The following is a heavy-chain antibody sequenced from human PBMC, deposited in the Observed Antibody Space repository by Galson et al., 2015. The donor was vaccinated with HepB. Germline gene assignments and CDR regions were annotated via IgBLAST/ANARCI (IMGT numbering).Heavy chain of an antibody. CDR3: SRTDPLDV. CDR1: GFTFSNAW. J-gene: IGHJ6*02. D-gene: IGHD4-17*01. Sequence: SLRLSCAASGFTFSNAWMSWVCQAPGKGLEWVGRIKNKADGGTIHYAAPVKGRFTISRDDSENTLYLQMNSLKTEDTAVYYCSRTDPLDVWGQGTTVTVSS. CDR2: IKNKADGGTI. V-gene: IGHV3-15*01.